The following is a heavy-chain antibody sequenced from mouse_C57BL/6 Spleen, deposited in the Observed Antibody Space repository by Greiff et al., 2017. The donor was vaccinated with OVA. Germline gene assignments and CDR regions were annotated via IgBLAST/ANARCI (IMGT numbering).Heavy chain of an antibody. J-gene: IGHJ4*01. V-gene: IGHV5-9-1*02. CDR3: TREDYSMDY. Sequence: EVKLVESGEGLVKPGGSLKLSCAASGFTFSSYAMSWVRQTPEKGLEWVAYISSGGDHIYYADTVKGRFTISRDNARNTLYLQMSSLKSEDTAMYYCTREDYSMDYWGQGTSVTVSS. CDR1: GFTFSSYA. CDR2: ISSGGDHI.